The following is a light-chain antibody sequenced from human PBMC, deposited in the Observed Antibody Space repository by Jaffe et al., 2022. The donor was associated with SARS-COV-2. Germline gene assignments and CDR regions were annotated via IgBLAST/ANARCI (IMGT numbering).Light chain of an antibody. J-gene: IGKJ1*01. V-gene: IGKV4-1*01. CDR2: WAS. CDR1: QSVLYNSNNKNY. CDR3: QQYYGTPPT. Sequence: DIVMTQSPDSLAVSLGERATINCKSSQSVLYNSNNKNYFAWYQQKPGQAPKLLIYWASTRESGVPDRFSGSGSGTDFTLTISSLQAEDVAVYYCQQYYGTPPTFGQGTKVEI.